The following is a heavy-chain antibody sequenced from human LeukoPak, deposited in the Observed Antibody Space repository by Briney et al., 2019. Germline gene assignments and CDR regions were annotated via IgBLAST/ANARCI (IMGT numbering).Heavy chain of an antibody. J-gene: IGHJ5*02. CDR1: GGSFSGYY. V-gene: IGHV4-34*01. CDR2: INHSGST. D-gene: IGHD3-10*01. CDR3: ARGGYYGSGNDFRFDP. Sequence: SETLSLTCAVYGGSFSGYYWSWTRQPPGKGLEWIGEINHSGSTNYNPSLKSRVTISVDTSKNQFSLKLTSVTAADTAVYFCARGGYYGSGNDFRFDPWGQGTLVTVSS.